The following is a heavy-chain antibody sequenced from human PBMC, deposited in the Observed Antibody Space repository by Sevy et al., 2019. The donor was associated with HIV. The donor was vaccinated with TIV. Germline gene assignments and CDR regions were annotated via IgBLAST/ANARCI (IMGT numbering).Heavy chain of an antibody. CDR1: GFTFSSYA. V-gene: IGHV3-23*01. CDR3: AKDQGRVAAAGTYNWFDP. CDR2: ISGSGGST. J-gene: IGHJ5*02. D-gene: IGHD6-13*01. Sequence: GGSLRLSCAASGFTFSSYAMSWVRQAPGKGLEWVSAISGSGGSTYYADSVKGRFTISRDNSKNTLYLQMNSLRAEDTAVYYCAKDQGRVAAAGTYNWFDPWGQRTLVTVSS.